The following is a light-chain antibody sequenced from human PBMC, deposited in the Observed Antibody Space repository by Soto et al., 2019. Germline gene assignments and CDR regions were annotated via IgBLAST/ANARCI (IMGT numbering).Light chain of an antibody. CDR2: GAS. CDR1: QSVRSNY. Sequence: MLTQSPGTLSLSPGERATLSCRASQSVRSNYLAWYQQKPGQAPRLLIYGASSRAPGIPDRFSGSGSGTDFTLTISRLETEDFAVYYCRQYGDSPITFGQGTRLEIK. V-gene: IGKV3-20*01. J-gene: IGKJ5*01. CDR3: RQYGDSPIT.